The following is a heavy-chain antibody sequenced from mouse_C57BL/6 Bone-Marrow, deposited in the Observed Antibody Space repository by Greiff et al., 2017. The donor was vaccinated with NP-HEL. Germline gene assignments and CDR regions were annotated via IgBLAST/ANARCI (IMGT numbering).Heavy chain of an antibody. CDR2: INPSSGYT. V-gene: IGHV1-4*01. D-gene: IGHD1-1*01. CDR3: ASPSYGSSLYFDY. J-gene: IGHJ2*01. CDR1: GYTFTSYT. Sequence: VKLVESGAELARPGASVKMSCKASGYTFTSYTMHWVKQRPGQGLEWIGYINPSSGYTKYNQKFKDKATLTADKSSSTAYMQLSSLTSEDSAVYYCASPSYGSSLYFDYWGQGTTLTVSS.